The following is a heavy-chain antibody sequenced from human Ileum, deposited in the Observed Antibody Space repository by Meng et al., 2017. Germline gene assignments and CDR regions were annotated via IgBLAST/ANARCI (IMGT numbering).Heavy chain of an antibody. CDR2: LSGNSNT. CDR3: ARGIGTHGRYYSDY. D-gene: IGHD3-9*01. CDR1: GFTLSSYG. J-gene: IGHJ4*02. Sequence: EVQLLESGGGFVQPGGSLRLSCTASGFTLSSYGMSWVRQAPGKGLEWVSGLSGNSNTYYAESVMGRFAISRDNSKNTLYLQMNSLKAEDTAVYYCARGIGTHGRYYSDYWGQGTLVTVSS. V-gene: IGHV3-23*03.